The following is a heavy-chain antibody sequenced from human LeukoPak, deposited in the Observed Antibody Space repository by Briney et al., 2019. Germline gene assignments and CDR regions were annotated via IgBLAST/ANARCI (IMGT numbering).Heavy chain of an antibody. CDR1: GGSISSFY. D-gene: IGHD6-25*01. CDR2: IYDSGST. J-gene: IGHJ5*02. CDR3: ARVAAGGWFDP. V-gene: IGHV4-59*12. Sequence: SETLSLTCTVSGGSISSFYWSWIRQPPGKGLEYIGYIYDSGSTNYNPSLKSRVTISVDTSKNQFSLKLSSVTAADTAVYYCARVAAGGWFDPWGQGTLVTVSS.